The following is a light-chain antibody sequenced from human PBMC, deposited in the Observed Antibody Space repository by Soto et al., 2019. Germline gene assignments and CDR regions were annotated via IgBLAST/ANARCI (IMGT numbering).Light chain of an antibody. J-gene: IGKJ1*01. V-gene: IGKV3-20*01. CDR2: GAS. CDR1: QTLSSSY. CDR3: QQYGSSPWT. Sequence: EIVLTQSPGTLSLSPGEIATLSCRASQTLSSSYLAWYQQKPGQGPRLLIYGASSRATGSPDRFSGSGSGIEFSLTITRLEPEDVGVYYCQQYGSSPWTLGQGAKVDLK.